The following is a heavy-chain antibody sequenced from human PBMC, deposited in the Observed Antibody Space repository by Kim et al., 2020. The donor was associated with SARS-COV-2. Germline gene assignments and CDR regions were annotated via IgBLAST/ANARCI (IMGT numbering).Heavy chain of an antibody. Sequence: GGSLRLSCAASGFTFSKAWMTWVRQAPGKGLEWVGRIKGNAEGGTTEYAAPVKGRFTISRDDSKNTVYLQMNSLKTEDTAVYYCSTEYFDVWTDSYNPEEINYSYYGLDVWGQGTTVTVSS. V-gene: IGHV3-15*01. CDR3: STEYFDVWTDSYNPEEINYSYYGLDV. J-gene: IGHJ6*02. CDR2: IKGNAEGGTT. D-gene: IGHD3-9*01. CDR1: GFTFSKAW.